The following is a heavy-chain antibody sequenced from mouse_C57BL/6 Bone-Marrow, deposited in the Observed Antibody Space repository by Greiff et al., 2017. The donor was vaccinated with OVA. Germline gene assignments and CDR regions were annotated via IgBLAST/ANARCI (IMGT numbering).Heavy chain of an antibody. Sequence: EVQVVESGGGLVQPGGSMKLSCVASGFTFSNYWMNWVRQSPEKGLEWVAQIRLKSDNYATHYAESVKGRFTISRDDSKSSVYLQMNNLRAEDTGIYYCTAHSSPYYFDYWGQGTTLTVSS. D-gene: IGHD1-1*01. CDR2: IRLKSDNYAT. CDR3: TAHSSPYYFDY. V-gene: IGHV6-3*01. J-gene: IGHJ2*01. CDR1: GFTFSNYW.